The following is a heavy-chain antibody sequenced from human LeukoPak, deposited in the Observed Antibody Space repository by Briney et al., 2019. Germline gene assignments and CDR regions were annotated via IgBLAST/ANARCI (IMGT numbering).Heavy chain of an antibody. CDR1: GFTFSNHY. CDR3: VRGFSGSATSSWHFDY. V-gene: IGHV3-72*01. CDR2: IRNRGNSYTA. Sequence: GGSLRLSCAASGFTFSNHYIDWVRQAPGKGLEWVGRIRNRGNSYTADYAASVKGRFTISRDDSKNSAYLQMNSLKTDDTAVYYCVRGFSGSATSSWHFDYWGQGTLVTVSS. D-gene: IGHD6-13*01. J-gene: IGHJ4*02.